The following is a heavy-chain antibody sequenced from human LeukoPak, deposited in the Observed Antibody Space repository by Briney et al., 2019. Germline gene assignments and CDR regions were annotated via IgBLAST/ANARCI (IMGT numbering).Heavy chain of an antibody. CDR3: ARDNDYSGWFDP. Sequence: AGGSLRLSCAASGFTVSSNYMSWVRQAPGKGQEWVSVIYSGGSTYYADSVKGRFTISRDNSKNTLYLQMNSLSAEDTAVYYCARDNDYSGWFDPWGQGTLVTVSS. CDR2: IYSGGST. D-gene: IGHD4-11*01. J-gene: IGHJ5*02. V-gene: IGHV3-66*02. CDR1: GFTVSSNY.